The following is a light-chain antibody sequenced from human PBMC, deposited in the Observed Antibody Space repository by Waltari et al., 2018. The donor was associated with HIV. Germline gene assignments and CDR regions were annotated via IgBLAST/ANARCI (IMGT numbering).Light chain of an antibody. CDR2: KTS. CDR3: MQATQFPLT. CDR1: HSLVHRDGNIY. V-gene: IGKV2-24*01. J-gene: IGKJ5*01. Sequence: EIVMTQSPPSSPVILGQPASISCRSSHSLVHRDGNIYLSWLQQRPGQPPRLLIYKTSTRFSGVPERFSGSGTGRDFTLKISRVEVEDVATYYCMQATQFPLTFGQGTRLEIK.